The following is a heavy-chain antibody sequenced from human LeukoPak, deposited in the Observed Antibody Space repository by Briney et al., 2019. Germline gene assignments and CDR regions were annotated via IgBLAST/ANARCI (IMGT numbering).Heavy chain of an antibody. CDR2: IWYDGSNK. CDR1: GFTFSSYG. D-gene: IGHD6-19*01. V-gene: IGHV3-33*01. Sequence: QPGRSLRLSCSASGFTFSSYGMHRVRHGPGKGLEWVAVIWYDGSNKYYADSGKVRLTISRDNSKNTLYLQMNSLRAEDTAVYYCAREKQWLVLAPPHGGIDPWGQGTLVTVSS. J-gene: IGHJ5*02. CDR3: AREKQWLVLAPPHGGIDP.